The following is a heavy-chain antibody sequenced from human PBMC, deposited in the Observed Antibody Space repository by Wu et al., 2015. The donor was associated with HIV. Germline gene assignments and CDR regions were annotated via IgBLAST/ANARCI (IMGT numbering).Heavy chain of an antibody. V-gene: IGHV1-69*01. CDR2: IIPFFGIT. Sequence: QVQLVQSGAEVKKPGASVKVSCKASGYTFTSYGISWVRQAPGQGLEWMGGIIPFFGITNYAQKFQGRVTITMDDSTSTAYMQLNSLTSDDTAVFYCATTFRDQLLSHGRTTGGLLAFDIWGQGTVVTVSS. CDR3: ATTFRDQLLSHGRTTGGLLAFDI. D-gene: IGHD1-1*01. CDR1: GYTFTSYG. J-gene: IGHJ3*02.